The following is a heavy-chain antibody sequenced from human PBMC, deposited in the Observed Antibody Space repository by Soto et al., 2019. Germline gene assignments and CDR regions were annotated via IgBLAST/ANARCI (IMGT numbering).Heavy chain of an antibody. V-gene: IGHV3-30-3*01. CDR1: GFTFSSYA. J-gene: IGHJ4*02. D-gene: IGHD4-17*01. CDR3: ARDPDYYYDY. CDR2: ISYDGSNK. Sequence: GGSLRLSCAASGFTFSSYAMHWVRQAPGKGLEWVAVISYDGSNKYYADSVKGRFTISRDNSKNTLYLQMNSLRAEDTAVYYCARDPDYYYDYWGQGTLVTVSS.